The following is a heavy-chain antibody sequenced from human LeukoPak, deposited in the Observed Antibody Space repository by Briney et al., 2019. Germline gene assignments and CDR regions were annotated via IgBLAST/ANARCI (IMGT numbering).Heavy chain of an antibody. CDR1: GYTFSNFW. V-gene: IGHV5-51*01. J-gene: IGHJ6*03. Sequence: GDSLKISCKASGYTFSNFWIGWVRQMPGKGLEWMGIIYPGDSDTRYSPSFQGQVTISADKSISTAYLQWSSLKASDTAMYYCARLRPYYYYYMDVWGKGTTVTISS. CDR2: IYPGDSDT. CDR3: ARLRPYYYYYMDV.